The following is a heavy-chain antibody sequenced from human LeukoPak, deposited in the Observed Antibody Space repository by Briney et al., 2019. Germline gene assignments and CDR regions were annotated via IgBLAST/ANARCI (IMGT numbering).Heavy chain of an antibody. V-gene: IGHV3-23*01. CDR3: ARSRDGYKRFDS. D-gene: IGHD5-24*01. J-gene: IGHJ4*02. Sequence: GESLRLSCAASGFTFSSYAMTWVRQAPGKGLEWVSVISGSGDTTYYAVSVKGRFTISRDNSKNTLYLQMNSLRAEDTAVYFCARSRDGYKRFDSWGQGTLVTVSS. CDR2: ISGSGDTT. CDR1: GFTFSSYA.